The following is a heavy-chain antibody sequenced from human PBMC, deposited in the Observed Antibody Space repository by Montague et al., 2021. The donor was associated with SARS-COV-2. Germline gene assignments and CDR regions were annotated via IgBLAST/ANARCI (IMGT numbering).Heavy chain of an antibody. Sequence: SETLSLTCAVSGGFISSRNWWSWVRQPPGKGLEWIGEIYHSGSTKYNPXXKGRVTISVGKSKNQFSLKLSSVTAADTAVYYCASRGAGWFGSNPERFDHWGQGTLVTVSS. J-gene: IGHJ4*02. CDR1: GGFISSRNW. CDR2: IYHSGST. CDR3: ASRGAGWFGSNPERFDH. D-gene: IGHD3-10*01. V-gene: IGHV4-4*02.